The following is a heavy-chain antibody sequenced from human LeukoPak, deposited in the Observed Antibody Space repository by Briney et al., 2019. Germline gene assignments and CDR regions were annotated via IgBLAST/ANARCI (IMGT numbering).Heavy chain of an antibody. V-gene: IGHV5-51*01. CDR3: ARGNYYDSSGYYSDSVLDY. CDR1: GYNFTSYW. J-gene: IGHJ4*02. D-gene: IGHD3-22*01. CDR2: IYPGDSDT. Sequence: GESLKISCEGSGYNFTSYWIGWVRQMPGKGLEWMGIIYPGDSDTRYSPSFQGQVTISADKSISTAYLQWSSLKASDTAMYYCARGNYYDSSGYYSDSVLDYWGQGTLVTVSS.